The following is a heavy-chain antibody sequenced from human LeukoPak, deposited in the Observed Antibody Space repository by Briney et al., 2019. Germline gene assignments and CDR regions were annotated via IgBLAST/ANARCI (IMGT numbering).Heavy chain of an antibody. CDR2: ISSSSSYI. Sequence: PGGSLRLSCAASGFTFSSNSMNWVPQAPGKGLEWVSSISSSSSYIYYAVSVTGGFTISRDNAKNSLYLQMNSLRAEDTAVYYCARDNRGYLYRFDYWGQGTLVTVSS. CDR1: GFTFSSNS. D-gene: IGHD3-22*01. V-gene: IGHV3-21*01. CDR3: ARDNRGYLYRFDY. J-gene: IGHJ4*02.